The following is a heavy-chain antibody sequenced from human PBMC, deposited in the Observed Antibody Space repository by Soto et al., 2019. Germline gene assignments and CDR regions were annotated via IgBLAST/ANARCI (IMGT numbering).Heavy chain of an antibody. CDR1: GYSFTSLD. D-gene: IGHD2-15*01. Sequence: ASVKVSCKASGYSFTSLDINWVRQTAGQGLEWMGWMQPSTGRTGYAQKFQGRVTMTRDTSASTAYMELTSLRSEDTAVYYCARELQGLYYFDYWGQGTLVTVSS. CDR2: MQPSTGRT. J-gene: IGHJ4*02. V-gene: IGHV1-8*01. CDR3: ARELQGLYYFDY.